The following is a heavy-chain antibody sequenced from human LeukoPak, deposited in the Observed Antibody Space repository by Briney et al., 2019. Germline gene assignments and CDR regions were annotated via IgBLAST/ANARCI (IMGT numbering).Heavy chain of an antibody. CDR1: GYLFTSYW. CDR3: ARQDASGTYDAFDV. J-gene: IGHJ3*01. V-gene: IGHV5-51*01. CDR2: IYPGDSDT. Sequence: KSGESLKISCKDSGYLFTSYWIAWVRQRPGKGLEWMGIIYPGDSDTRYSPSFQGRVTISADKSINTAYLLWSSLQASDTATYYCARQDASGTYDAFDVWAKGQWSPS. D-gene: IGHD3-10*01.